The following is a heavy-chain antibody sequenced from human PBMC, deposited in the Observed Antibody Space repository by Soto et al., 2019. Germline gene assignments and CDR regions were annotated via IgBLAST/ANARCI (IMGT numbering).Heavy chain of an antibody. CDR1: GYTFTSYA. V-gene: IGHV1-3*01. CDR2: INAGNGNT. D-gene: IGHD3-9*01. J-gene: IGHJ4*02. CDR3: ARALPYYDILTGLGN. Sequence: QVQLVQSGAEVKKPGASVKVSCKASGYTFTSYAMHWVRQAPGQRLEWMGWINAGNGNTKYSQKFQGRVTITRDTSASTAYMELSSLRTEDTAVYYWARALPYYDILTGLGNWGQGTLVTVSS.